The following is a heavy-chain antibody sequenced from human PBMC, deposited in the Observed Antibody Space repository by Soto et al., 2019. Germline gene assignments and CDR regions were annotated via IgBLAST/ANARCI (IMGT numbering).Heavy chain of an antibody. CDR1: GGSISSGDYY. D-gene: IGHD3-10*01. V-gene: IGHV4-30-4*01. Sequence: QVQLQESGPGLVKPSQTLSLTCTVSGGSISSGDYYWSWIRQPPGKGLEWIGYIYYSGSTYYNPSLKSRVTISVDTSKTQFSLKLSSMTAASTAVYYCARDGFGIIMVRGVSDGNWFHPWGHGTLVTVSS. J-gene: IGHJ5*02. CDR3: ARDGFGIIMVRGVSDGNWFHP. CDR2: IYYSGST.